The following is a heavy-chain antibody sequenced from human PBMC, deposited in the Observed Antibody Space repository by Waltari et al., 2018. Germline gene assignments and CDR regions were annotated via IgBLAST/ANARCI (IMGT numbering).Heavy chain of an antibody. CDR2: ISIVCRNT. V-gene: IGHV3-48*03. Sequence: EVQLVESGGGLVQPGGSLRLSCAASGFHFSRTPINWVRPAPGEGRGWDSYISIVCRNTYYTDSGKGRFTIAGDNAKNSLYLQMNSRRAEDTAVYYCAREDGWSNWFDPWGQGTLVTVSS. CDR1: GFHFSRTP. J-gene: IGHJ5*02. CDR3: AREDGWSNWFDP. D-gene: IGHD6-19*01.